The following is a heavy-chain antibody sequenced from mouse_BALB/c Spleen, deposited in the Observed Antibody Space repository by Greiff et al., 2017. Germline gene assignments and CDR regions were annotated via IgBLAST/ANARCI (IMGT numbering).Heavy chain of an antibody. Sequence: EVQLQQSGPELMKPGASVKISCKASGYSFTSYYMHWVKQSHGKSLEWIGYIDPFNGGTSYNQKFKGKATLTVDKSSSTAYMHLSSLTSEDSAVYYCARELRLRYYYAMDYWGQGTSVTVSS. D-gene: IGHD1-2*01. CDR3: ARELRLRYYYAMDY. V-gene: IGHV1S135*01. CDR2: IDPFNGGT. J-gene: IGHJ4*01. CDR1: GYSFTSYY.